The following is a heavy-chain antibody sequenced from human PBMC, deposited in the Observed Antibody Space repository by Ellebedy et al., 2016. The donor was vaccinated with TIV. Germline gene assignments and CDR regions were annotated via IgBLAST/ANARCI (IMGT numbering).Heavy chain of an antibody. J-gene: IGHJ3*02. CDR3: ATELGVSNDAFDI. CDR2: IYYSGST. V-gene: IGHV4-31*03. Sequence: SETLSLTXTVSGGSISSGGYYWSWIRQHPGKGLEWIGYIYYSGSTYYNPSLKSRVTISVDTSKNQFSLRLTSVTAADTAVYYCATELGVSNDAFDIWGQGTMVSVSS. D-gene: IGHD2-8*01. CDR1: GGSISSGGYY.